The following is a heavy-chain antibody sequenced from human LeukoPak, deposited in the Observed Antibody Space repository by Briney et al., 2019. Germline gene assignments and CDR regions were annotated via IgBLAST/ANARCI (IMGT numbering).Heavy chain of an antibody. J-gene: IGHJ4*02. CDR3: ARDGSGFGEPHYFDY. D-gene: IGHD3-10*01. CDR1: GFTSSTYT. Sequence: GGSLRLSCAASGFTSSTYTMNWVRQAPGKGLEGFSSISAGSAYIYYPASVKGRFTISRDNAKNSLYLQMNSLRAEDTAVYYCARDGSGFGEPHYFDYWGQGTLVTVSS. V-gene: IGHV3-21*01. CDR2: ISAGSAYI.